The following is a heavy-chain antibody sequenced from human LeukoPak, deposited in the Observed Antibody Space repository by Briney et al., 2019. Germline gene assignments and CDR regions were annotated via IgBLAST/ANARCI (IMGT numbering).Heavy chain of an antibody. CDR1: GYTFTLYG. CDR3: ARDVSPENSAYDWAIYYYYTMDV. J-gene: IGHJ6*02. D-gene: IGHD5-12*01. Sequence: ASVKVSCKASGYTFTLYGISWVRQAPGQGLEWMGWISAYNGNTNYARKLQGRVTMTTDTSTTTAYMELRSLRSDDTAVYYCARDVSPENSAYDWAIYYYYTMDVWGQGTTVTVSS. CDR2: ISAYNGNT. V-gene: IGHV1-18*01.